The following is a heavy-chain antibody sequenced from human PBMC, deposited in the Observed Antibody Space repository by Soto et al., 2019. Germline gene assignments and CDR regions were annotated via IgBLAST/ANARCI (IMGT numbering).Heavy chain of an antibody. Sequence: QVQLVQSGAEVKKPGASVKVSCKASGYTFTRYDINWVRQATGQGLEWMGWMNPNIGNTGYAGKFQGRVTMTRNTSISTAYRKLSSLRSEDTAVYYCARANIVETWFDPGGQGTLVTVSS. V-gene: IGHV1-8*01. J-gene: IGHJ5*02. CDR1: GYTFTRYD. D-gene: IGHD2-21*01. CDR2: MNPNIGNT. CDR3: ARANIVETWFDP.